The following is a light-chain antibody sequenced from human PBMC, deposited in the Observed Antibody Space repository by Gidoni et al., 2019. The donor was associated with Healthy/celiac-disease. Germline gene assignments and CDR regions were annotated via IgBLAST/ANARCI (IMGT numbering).Light chain of an antibody. Sequence: DIQMTPSPSSRSASVGDRVTITCQASQDISNYLNWYQQKPGKAPKLLIYDASNLETGVPSRFSGSGSGTDFTFTISSLQPEDIATYYCQQYDNLALTFGGGTKVEIK. CDR2: DAS. CDR3: QQYDNLALT. J-gene: IGKJ4*02. CDR1: QDISNY. V-gene: IGKV1-33*01.